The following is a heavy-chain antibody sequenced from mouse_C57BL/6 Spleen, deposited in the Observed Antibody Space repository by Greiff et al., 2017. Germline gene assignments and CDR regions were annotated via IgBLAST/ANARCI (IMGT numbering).Heavy chain of an antibody. CDR1: GYTFTDYN. CDR2: INPNNGGT. J-gene: IGHJ2*01. CDR3: ARSGYYSNYFFDY. D-gene: IGHD2-5*01. Sequence: EVQLVESGPELVKPGASVKMSCKASGYTFTDYNMHWVKQSHGKSLEWIGYINPNNGGTSYNQKFKGKATLTVNKSSSTAYMELRSLTSEDSAVYYCARSGYYSNYFFDYWGQGTTLTVSS. V-gene: IGHV1-22*01.